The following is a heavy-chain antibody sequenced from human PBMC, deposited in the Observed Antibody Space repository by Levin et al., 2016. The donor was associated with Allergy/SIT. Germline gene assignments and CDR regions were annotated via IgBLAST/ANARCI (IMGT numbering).Heavy chain of an antibody. CDR2: ISGSGGST. D-gene: IGHD2-15*01. CDR3: AKDECSGGSCYSRGAFDI. CDR1: GFTFSSYA. V-gene: IGHV3-23*01. J-gene: IGHJ3*02. Sequence: GESLKISCAASGFTFSSYAMSWVRQAPGKGLEWVSAISGSGGSTYYADSVKGRFTISRDNSKNTLYLQMNSLRAEDTAVYYCAKDECSGGSCYSRGAFDIWGQGTMVTVSS.